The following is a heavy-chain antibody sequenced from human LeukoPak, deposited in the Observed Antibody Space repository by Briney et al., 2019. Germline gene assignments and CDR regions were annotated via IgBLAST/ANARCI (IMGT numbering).Heavy chain of an antibody. V-gene: IGHV3-74*01. Sequence: PGGSLRLSCAASGFTFSSYWMHWVRQAPGKGLVWVSRVNPQGSGISYTDSVKGRFTISRDNAKDAPHLRMDNLRVEDTAVYYCARARWSSTGWFLGYWGQGTLVTVSS. CDR2: VNPQGSGI. D-gene: IGHD6-19*01. CDR3: ARARWSSTGWFLGY. CDR1: GFTFSSYW. J-gene: IGHJ4*02.